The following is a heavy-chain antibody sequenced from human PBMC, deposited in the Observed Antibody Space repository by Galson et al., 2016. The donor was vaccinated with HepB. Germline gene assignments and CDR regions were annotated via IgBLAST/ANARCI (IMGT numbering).Heavy chain of an antibody. CDR1: GFTFSAYW. V-gene: IGHV3-7*01. CDR2: TNQDGSGK. D-gene: IGHD6-19*01. CDR3: VSGYTSGI. Sequence: SLRLSCAASGFTFSAYWMAWIRQAPGKGLEWVANTNQDGSGKHCVDSAKGRFTVSRDNAKNSVFLDMNSLRAEDTAVYYCVSGYTSGIWGQGTTVTVPS. J-gene: IGHJ3*01.